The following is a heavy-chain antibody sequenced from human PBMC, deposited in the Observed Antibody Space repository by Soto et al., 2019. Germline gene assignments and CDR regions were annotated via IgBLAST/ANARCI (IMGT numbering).Heavy chain of an antibody. D-gene: IGHD3-10*01. J-gene: IGHJ4*02. CDR2: INPILTMS. V-gene: IGHV1-69*02. CDR3: ATSYGSGYRAFDY. Sequence: QVQLVQSGAEVKKPGSSVRVSCKTSGDTFTFYSINWVRQAPGLGLEWMGRINPILTMSNYVQRFQGRVTMTADKSTRTAYMELSSLRSEDTAMYYCATSYGSGYRAFDYWGQGALVTVSS. CDR1: GDTFTFYS.